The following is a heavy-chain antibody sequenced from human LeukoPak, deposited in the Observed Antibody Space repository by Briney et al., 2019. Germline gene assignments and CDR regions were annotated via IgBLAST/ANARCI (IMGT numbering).Heavy chain of an antibody. CDR3: ARSYYYDRKSGYFDY. CDR1: GFTFSSYA. V-gene: IGHV3-30-3*01. CDR2: ISYDGSNK. J-gene: IGHJ4*02. D-gene: IGHD3-22*01. Sequence: GGSLRLSCAASGFTFSSYAMHWVRQAPGKGLEWVAVISYDGSNKYYADSVKGRFTNSRDNSKNTLYLQMNSLRAEDTAVYYCARSYYYDRKSGYFDYWGQGTLVTVSS.